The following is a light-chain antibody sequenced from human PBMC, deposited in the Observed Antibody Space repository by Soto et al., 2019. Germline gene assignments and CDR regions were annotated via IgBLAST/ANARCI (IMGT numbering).Light chain of an antibody. V-gene: IGKV2-28*01. CDR2: LGS. Sequence: DIVMTQSPLSLPVTPGEPASISCRSSQSLLQSNGYNYLDWYLQKPGQSPQLLIYLGSNRAPGVPDRFSGRGSGTDFTLKISRVEAEDVGIYYCMQALQTPFTFGPGTKVDIK. CDR1: QSLLQSNGYNY. J-gene: IGKJ3*01. CDR3: MQALQTPFT.